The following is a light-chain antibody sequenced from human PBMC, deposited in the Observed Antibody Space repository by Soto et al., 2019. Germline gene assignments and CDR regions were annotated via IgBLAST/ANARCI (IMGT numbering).Light chain of an antibody. CDR2: EVT. Sequence: QSVLTQPPSASGFPGQSVTISCTGTSSDVGYYDYVSWYQQHPGKAPKLVIYEVTKRPSGVPDRVSSSKSGNTASLTVSGLRAEDEADYYCDSYTTSRPYVFGIGTKVTV. CDR3: DSYTTSRPYV. CDR1: SSDVGYYDY. V-gene: IGLV2-8*01. J-gene: IGLJ1*01.